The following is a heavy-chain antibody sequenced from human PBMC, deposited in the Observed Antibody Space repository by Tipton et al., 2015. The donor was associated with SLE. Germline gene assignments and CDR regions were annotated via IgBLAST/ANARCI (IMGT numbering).Heavy chain of an antibody. V-gene: IGHV4-39*07. D-gene: IGHD3-10*01. CDR1: GGSITSSSYY. Sequence: TLSLTCTVSGGSITSSSYYWVWIRQPPGKGLEWIGSIYSSGYTYYNPSLKSRIGISVDTSKSQFSLKLNSVAAADTAVYYCATPGYFGSGSSVAYWGQGTLVAVSS. CDR3: ATPGYFGSGSSVAY. CDR2: IYSSGYT. J-gene: IGHJ4*02.